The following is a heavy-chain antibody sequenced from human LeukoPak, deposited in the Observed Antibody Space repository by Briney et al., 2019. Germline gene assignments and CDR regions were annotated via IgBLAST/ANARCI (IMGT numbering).Heavy chain of an antibody. D-gene: IGHD3-22*01. CDR2: ISGSGDST. Sequence: GGSLRLSCAASGFTFSSYAQSWVRPAPGKGLEWVSAISGSGDSTYYADSENGRFTISRDNSKNTLYLQLNTLRAEDTAVDYCAKDVRLDSSCYYYCDYWGQGTLVTVST. J-gene: IGHJ4*02. CDR3: AKDVRLDSSCYYYCDY. CDR1: GFTFSSYA. V-gene: IGHV3-23*01.